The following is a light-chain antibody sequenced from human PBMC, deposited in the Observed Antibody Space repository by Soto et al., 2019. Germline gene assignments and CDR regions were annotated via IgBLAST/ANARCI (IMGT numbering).Light chain of an antibody. Sequence: VMTQSPATLSVSPGERATVSCRASQNLRSSLAWYQQKPGQAPRLLIYGASTRATGIPARFSGSGSGTEFTLTISSLQSEDFAVYFCQQYNIWPQTFGQGTKVDI. CDR1: QNLRSS. CDR2: GAS. V-gene: IGKV3-15*01. J-gene: IGKJ1*01. CDR3: QQYNIWPQT.